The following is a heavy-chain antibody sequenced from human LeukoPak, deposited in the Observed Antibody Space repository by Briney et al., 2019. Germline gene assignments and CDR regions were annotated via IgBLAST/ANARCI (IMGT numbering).Heavy chain of an antibody. CDR1: GFTFSSYA. D-gene: IGHD1-26*01. V-gene: IGHV3-30-3*01. Sequence: PGRSLRLSCAASGFTFSSYAMHWVRQAPGKGLEWVAVISYDGSNKYYADSVKGRFTISRDNSKNTLYLQMNSLRAEDTAVDYCARDREGHLDYWGQGTLVTVSS. CDR2: ISYDGSNK. CDR3: ARDREGHLDY. J-gene: IGHJ4*02.